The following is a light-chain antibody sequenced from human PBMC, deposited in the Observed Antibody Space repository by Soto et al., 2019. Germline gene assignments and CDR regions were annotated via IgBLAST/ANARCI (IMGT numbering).Light chain of an antibody. V-gene: IGKV3-15*01. J-gene: IGKJ1*01. CDR1: QSVSSN. CDR2: GAS. CDR3: QQYNNFWT. Sequence: EIVMTQSPATLSVSPGETATLSCRASQSVSSNLAWYQQKPGQAPRLHIYGASTRATRIPARFSGSGSGTEFTLPISSLQSEDFAVYYCQQYNNFWTFGQGTKVEIK.